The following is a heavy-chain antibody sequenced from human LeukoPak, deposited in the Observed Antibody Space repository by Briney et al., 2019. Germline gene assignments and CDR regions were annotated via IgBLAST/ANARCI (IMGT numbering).Heavy chain of an antibody. CDR3: AKDWVNGFSHHGYYDSSGYYGPPDY. CDR1: GFTFSSYG. V-gene: IGHV3-30*18. D-gene: IGHD3-22*01. J-gene: IGHJ4*02. CDR2: ISYDGSNK. Sequence: PGGSLRLSCAASGFTFSSYGMHWVRQAPGKGLEWVAVISYDGSNKYYADSVKGRFTISRDNSKNTLYLQMNSLRAEDTAVYYCAKDWVNGFSHHGYYDSSGYYGPPDYWGQGTLVTVSS.